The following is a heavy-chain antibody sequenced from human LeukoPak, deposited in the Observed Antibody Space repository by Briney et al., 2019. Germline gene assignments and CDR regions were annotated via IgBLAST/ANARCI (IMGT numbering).Heavy chain of an antibody. J-gene: IGHJ4*01. CDR1: GYTFTSYG. V-gene: IGHV1-18*01. Sequence: ASVKVSCKASGYTFTSYGISWVRQAPGQGLEWMGWISAYNGNTNYAQKLQGRVTMTTDTSTSTAYMELRSLRSDDTAVYYCARDTAAGTTIPPFDYWGQGTLVTVSS. CDR2: ISAYNGNT. D-gene: IGHD6-13*01. CDR3: ARDTAAGTTIPPFDY.